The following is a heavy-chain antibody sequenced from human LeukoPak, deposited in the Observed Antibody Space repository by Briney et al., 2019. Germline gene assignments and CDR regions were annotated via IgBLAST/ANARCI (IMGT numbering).Heavy chain of an antibody. CDR3: ARGRVDTDFLDY. J-gene: IGHJ4*02. CDR2: INHSGST. V-gene: IGHV4-34*01. D-gene: IGHD5-18*01. Sequence: SETLSLTCAVYGGSFSGYYWSWIRQPPGKGLEWIGEINHSGSTNYNPSLKSRVTISVDTSKNQFSLKLSSVTVADTAVYYCARGRVDTDFLDYWGQGTLVTVSS. CDR1: GGSFSGYY.